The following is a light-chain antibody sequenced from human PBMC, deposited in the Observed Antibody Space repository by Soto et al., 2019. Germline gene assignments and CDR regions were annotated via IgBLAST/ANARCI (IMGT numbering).Light chain of an antibody. CDR3: ETWDRSAWV. Sequence: QLVLTQSSSASASPGSSVKLTCTLSSGHSTYIIAWHQQQPGKAPRFLMKVEGTGSYNKGSGVPDRFSGSSSGADRYLTISNVLSEDEADYYCETWDRSAWVFGGGTKLTVL. CDR1: SGHSTYI. V-gene: IGLV4-60*03. J-gene: IGLJ3*02. CDR2: VEGTGSY.